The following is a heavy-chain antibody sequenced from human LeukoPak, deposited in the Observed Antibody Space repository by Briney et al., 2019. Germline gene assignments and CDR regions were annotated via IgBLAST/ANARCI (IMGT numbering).Heavy chain of an antibody. CDR2: INTDGSST. D-gene: IGHD6-13*01. CDR3: ARRTAAGKYYFDS. J-gene: IGHJ4*02. Sequence: GGSLRLSCAASGFTFSSYWMHWVRQAPGKGLVWVSVINTDGSSTNYADSVKGRFTISRDNAKSTLFLQMNSLRADDTAVYYCARRTAAGKYYFDSWGQGTLVTVSS. V-gene: IGHV3-74*01. CDR1: GFTFSSYW.